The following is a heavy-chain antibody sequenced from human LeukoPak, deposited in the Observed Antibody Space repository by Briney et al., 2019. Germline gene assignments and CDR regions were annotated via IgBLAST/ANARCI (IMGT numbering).Heavy chain of an antibody. CDR3: ARGRREVVAATGGWFDP. V-gene: IGHV4-34*01. CDR2: INHSGST. J-gene: IGHJ5*02. Sequence: SETLSLTCAVYGGSFSGYYWSWIRQPPGKGLEWIGEINHSGSTNYNPSLKSRVTISVDTSKNQFSLKLSSVTAADTAVYYCARGRREVVAATGGWFDPWGQGTLVTVSS. CDR1: GGSFSGYY. D-gene: IGHD2-15*01.